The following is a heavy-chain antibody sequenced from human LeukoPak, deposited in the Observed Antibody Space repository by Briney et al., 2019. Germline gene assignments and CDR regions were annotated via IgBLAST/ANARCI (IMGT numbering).Heavy chain of an antibody. CDR1: GFTFSSYG. J-gene: IGHJ4*02. V-gene: IGHV3-30*18. D-gene: IGHD3-16*02. CDR2: ISYDGSNK. Sequence: QTGGSLRLSCAASGFTFSSYGMHWVRQAPGKGLEWVAVISYDGSNKYYADSVKGRFIISRDNSKNTLYLQMNSLRAEDTAVYYCAKEDEYYDYVWGSYRYRVGPAYIDYWGQGTLVTVSS. CDR3: AKEDEYYDYVWGSYRYRVGPAYIDY.